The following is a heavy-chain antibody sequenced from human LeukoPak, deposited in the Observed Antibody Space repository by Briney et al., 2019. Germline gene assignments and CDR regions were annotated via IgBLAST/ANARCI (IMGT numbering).Heavy chain of an antibody. V-gene: IGHV1-2*02. D-gene: IGHD3-22*01. Sequence: EASVKVSCKASGYTFTGYYMHWVRQAPGQGLEWMGWINPNSGGTNYAQKFQGRVTMTRDTSISTAYMELSRLRSDDTAVYYCARAPYYYDSSGSIKPFDYWGQGTLVTVSS. CDR3: ARAPYYYDSSGSIKPFDY. CDR1: GYTFTGYY. J-gene: IGHJ4*02. CDR2: INPNSGGT.